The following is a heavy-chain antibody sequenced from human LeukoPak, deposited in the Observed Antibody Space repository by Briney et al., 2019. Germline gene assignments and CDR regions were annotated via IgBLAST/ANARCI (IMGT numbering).Heavy chain of an antibody. Sequence: PGGSLRLSCAASGFTFSNSGMSWVRQAPGKGLEWVSAISTDAGETHYADSVKGRFTISRDNSKNTLYLQMNSLRAEDTAVYYCARGQDSSSWSYYYYYYMDVWGKGTTVTVSS. CDR1: GFTFSNSG. CDR2: ISTDAGET. J-gene: IGHJ6*03. D-gene: IGHD6-13*01. CDR3: ARGQDSSSWSYYYYYYMDV. V-gene: IGHV3-23*01.